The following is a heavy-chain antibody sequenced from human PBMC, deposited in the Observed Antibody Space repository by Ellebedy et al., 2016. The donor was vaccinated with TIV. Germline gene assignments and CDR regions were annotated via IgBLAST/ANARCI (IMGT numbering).Heavy chain of an antibody. Sequence: GESLKISXAASGFTFSSYWMHWVRQAPGKGLAWVANIKQDGSVKKYVDSVKGRFTISRDNGKNSLYLQMNSLRGEDTAVYYCAREVGGGGAYWGQGTLVTVSS. V-gene: IGHV3-7*01. J-gene: IGHJ4*02. CDR1: GFTFSSYW. CDR2: IKQDGSVK. CDR3: AREVGGGGAY. D-gene: IGHD2-21*01.